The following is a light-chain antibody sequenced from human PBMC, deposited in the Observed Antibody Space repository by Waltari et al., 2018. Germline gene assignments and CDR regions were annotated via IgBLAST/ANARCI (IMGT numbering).Light chain of an antibody. J-gene: IGLJ3*02. V-gene: IGLV4-69*01. Sequence: QLVLTQSPSASASLGASVKLTCTLSSGHSSNIIAWLQQQPKKGPRFLMKVNSDGSHSKGDELPDRFSGSSSGAERYLTTSSRQSEDEADYYCQTGGHGTWVFGGGTTLTVL. CDR2: VNSDGSH. CDR3: QTGGHGTWV. CDR1: SGHSSNI.